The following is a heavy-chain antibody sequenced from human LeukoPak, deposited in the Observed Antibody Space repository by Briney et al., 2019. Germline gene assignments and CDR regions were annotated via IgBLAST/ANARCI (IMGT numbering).Heavy chain of an antibody. CDR2: ISGSSTFI. J-gene: IGHJ6*03. Sequence: PGGSLRLSCAASGFTFSTHTMNWVRRAPGKGLEWVSAISGSSTFIYYADSVKGRFTISRDDAKNSLFLQMDSLRAEDTAVYYCSRGWELIHPKSNYYMDVWGNGTMVTVSS. CDR1: GFTFSTHT. V-gene: IGHV3-21*01. CDR3: SRGWELIHPKSNYYMDV. D-gene: IGHD3-10*01.